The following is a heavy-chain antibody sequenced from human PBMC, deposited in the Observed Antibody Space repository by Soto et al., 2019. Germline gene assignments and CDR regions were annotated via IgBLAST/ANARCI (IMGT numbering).Heavy chain of an antibody. CDR2: IYYSGST. J-gene: IGHJ6*02. V-gene: IGHV4-31*03. Sequence: QVQLQESGPGLVKPSQTLSLTCTVSGGSISSGGYYWSWIRQHPGKGLEWLGYIYYSGSTYYNPSLKGRVTITVDTSKHQFSLKLRSVTAADTAVYYWARSGYSSSWGGYYYYGMDVWGQGTTVTVSS. CDR1: GGSISSGGYY. D-gene: IGHD6-13*01. CDR3: ARSGYSSSWGGYYYYGMDV.